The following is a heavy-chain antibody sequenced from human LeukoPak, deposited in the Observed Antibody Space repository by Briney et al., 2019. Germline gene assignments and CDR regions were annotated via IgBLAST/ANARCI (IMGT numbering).Heavy chain of an antibody. CDR3: AKDLRYYDSSGYLDY. Sequence: GGSLRLSCAASGFTFSSYGMQWVRQAPGKGLEWVAVISYDGSNKYYADSVKGRFTISRDNSKNTLYLQMNSLRAEDTAVYYCAKDLRYYDSSGYLDYWGQGTLVTVSS. J-gene: IGHJ4*02. CDR2: ISYDGSNK. D-gene: IGHD3-22*01. V-gene: IGHV3-30*18. CDR1: GFTFSSYG.